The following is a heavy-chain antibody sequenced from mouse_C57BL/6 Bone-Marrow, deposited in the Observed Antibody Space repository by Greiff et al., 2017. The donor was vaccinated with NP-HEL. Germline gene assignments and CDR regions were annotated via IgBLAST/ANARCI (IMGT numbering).Heavy chain of an antibody. Sequence: EVQLQESGPGLVKPSQSVSLTCSATGYSITSGYYWNWIRQFPGNKLEWIGYISYDGSNNYNPSFKNRISITRDTSKNQFFLKLNSVTTEDTATYYCAGAYDCYHWYFDVWGTGTTVTVSS. CDR3: AGAYDCYHWYFDV. CDR1: GYSITSGYY. CDR2: ISYDGSN. V-gene: IGHV3-6*01. D-gene: IGHD2-3*01. J-gene: IGHJ1*03.